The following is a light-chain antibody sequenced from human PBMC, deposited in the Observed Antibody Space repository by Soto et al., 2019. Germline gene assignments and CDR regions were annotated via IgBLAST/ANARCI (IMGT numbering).Light chain of an antibody. CDR1: QSVRRY. Sequence: EIVLTQSPATLSLSPVERATLSCMASQSVRRYLAWYQQKPGQAPRLLIYDASTRATGIPARFSGSGSGTDFTLTISSLEPEDFAVYYCQQRSNWPPFTFGQGTRLEIK. J-gene: IGKJ5*01. V-gene: IGKV3-11*01. CDR2: DAS. CDR3: QQRSNWPPFT.